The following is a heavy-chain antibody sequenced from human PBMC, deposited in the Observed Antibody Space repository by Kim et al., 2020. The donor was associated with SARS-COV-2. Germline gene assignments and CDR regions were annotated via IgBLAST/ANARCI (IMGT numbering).Heavy chain of an antibody. J-gene: IGHJ6*02. D-gene: IGHD5-12*01. CDR1: GFTFSSFV. Sequence: GGSLRLSCAGSGFTFSSFVMHWVRQAPGKGLEWVAVISYDGSNKDYGESVKGRFTISRDNSKNTLFLQMNRLRAEDTAMYYCAVATTSHHGMDVWGQGTTVTVSS. CDR2: ISYDGSNK. V-gene: IGHV3-33*05. CDR3: AVATTSHHGMDV.